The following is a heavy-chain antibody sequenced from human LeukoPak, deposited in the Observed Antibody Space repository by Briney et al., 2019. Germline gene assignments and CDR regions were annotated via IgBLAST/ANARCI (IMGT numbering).Heavy chain of an antibody. D-gene: IGHD3-22*01. Sequence: GGSLRLSCAASGFTFSSYWMSWVRQAPGKGLEWVANIKQDGSEKYYVDSVKGRFTISRDNAKNSLYLQMNSLRAEDMAVYYCARGPITMIVVVTFDYWGQGTLVTVSS. CDR1: GFTFSSYW. CDR3: ARGPITMIVVVTFDY. V-gene: IGHV3-7*01. J-gene: IGHJ4*02. CDR2: IKQDGSEK.